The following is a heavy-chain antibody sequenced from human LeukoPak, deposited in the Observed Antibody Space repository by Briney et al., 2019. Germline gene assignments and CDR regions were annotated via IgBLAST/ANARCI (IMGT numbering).Heavy chain of an antibody. V-gene: IGHV3-7*01. J-gene: IGHJ3*02. CDR3: ARPSVVLWFGELLSLGAFDI. D-gene: IGHD3-10*01. CDR2: IKTDGSEK. Sequence: GGSLRLSCAASGFTFSDYWMTWVRQAPGKGLEWLANIKTDGSEKYYVDSVKGRFTISRDNDNNSLYLQMNSLRVEDTAVYYCARPSVVLWFGELLSLGAFDIWGQGTMVTVSS. CDR1: GFTFSDYW.